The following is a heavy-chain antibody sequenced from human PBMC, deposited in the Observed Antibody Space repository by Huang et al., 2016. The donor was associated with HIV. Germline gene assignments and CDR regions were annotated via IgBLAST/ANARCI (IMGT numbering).Heavy chain of an antibody. CDR1: GYIFTSHD. D-gene: IGHD3-10*01. CDR3: ARGRFGETYYYYMDV. J-gene: IGHJ6*03. CDR2: MNPNIGST. V-gene: IGHV1-8*01. Sequence: QVQLVQSGAEVKKPGASVKVSCKASGYIFTSHDITWVRQAPGQGLEWRVWMNPNIGSTGYALMFQGRLTLTRNVSTRTAYLEVSGLTSEDTAVYYCARGRFGETYYYYMDVWGRGTTVTVS.